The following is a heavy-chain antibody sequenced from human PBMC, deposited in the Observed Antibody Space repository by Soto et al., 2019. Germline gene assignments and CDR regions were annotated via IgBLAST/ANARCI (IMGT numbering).Heavy chain of an antibody. J-gene: IGHJ3*02. Sequence: QLHLVQSGAVVKKPGASVTVSCSASGYPVTAYYMHWVRQAPGRGVEWMGGINPATGAAKCTQTFQGRVTMTRDPSTSTVFMELSGLTSGDTAVFYCARGGGVGVAGSAAFDMWGQGTLVTVSS. CDR1: GYPVTAYY. D-gene: IGHD3-3*01. V-gene: IGHV1-2*02. CDR2: INPATGAA. CDR3: ARGGGVGVAGSAAFDM.